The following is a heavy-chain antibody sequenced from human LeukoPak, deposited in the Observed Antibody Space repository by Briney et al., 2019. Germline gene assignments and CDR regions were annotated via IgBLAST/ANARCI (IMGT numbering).Heavy chain of an antibody. Sequence: KPSETLSLTCTVSGGSMSSYYWTWIRQPPGKGLEWIGYGYIYYSGSTNYNPSLKSRVTISVDTSKNQFSLKLSSVTAVDTAVYYCARLVPPGGGDCTGSNCHSVYYFDYWGQGTLVTVSS. J-gene: IGHJ4*02. CDR3: ARLVPPGGGDCTGSNCHSVYYFDY. D-gene: IGHD2-8*02. V-gene: IGHV4-59*01. CDR1: GGSMSSYY. CDR2: IYYSGST.